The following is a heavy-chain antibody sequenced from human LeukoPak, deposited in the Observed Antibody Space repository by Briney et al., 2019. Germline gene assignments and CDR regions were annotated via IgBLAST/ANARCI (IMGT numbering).Heavy chain of an antibody. Sequence: GGSLRLSCAASGFSIKTYSMTWVRQAPGKGLEWVSPISSSGGYIYYADSVKGRFTISRDTAKNSLYLQMNSLRVEDTAVYNCARLRDTVTSASDYWGQGTLVTVSS. CDR2: ISSSGGYI. V-gene: IGHV3-21*01. CDR3: ARLRDTVTSASDY. CDR1: GFSIKTYS. J-gene: IGHJ4*02. D-gene: IGHD4-17*01.